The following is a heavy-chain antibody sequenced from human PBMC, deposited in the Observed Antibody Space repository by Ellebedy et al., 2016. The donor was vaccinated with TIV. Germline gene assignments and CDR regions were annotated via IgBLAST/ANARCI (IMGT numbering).Heavy chain of an antibody. D-gene: IGHD5-24*01. CDR3: AGVRDGRRPFDY. V-gene: IGHV4-59*01. CDR2: VFHNGRS. CDR1: GGSITGYY. J-gene: IGHJ4*02. Sequence: SETLSLTCSLSGGSITGYYWNWIRQSPGKGLEWIGFVFHNGRSKYNPSLESRFTLSVDTSKDQFSLRLSSVAAADTALYYCAGVRDGRRPFDYWGQGALVTVSS.